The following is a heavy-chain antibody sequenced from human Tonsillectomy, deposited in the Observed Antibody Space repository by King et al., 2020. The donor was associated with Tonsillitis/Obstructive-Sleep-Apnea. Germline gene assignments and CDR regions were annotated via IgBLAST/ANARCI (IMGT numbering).Heavy chain of an antibody. V-gene: IGHV4-59*08. D-gene: IGHD1-1*01. CDR3: ARHLDAADY. J-gene: IGHJ4*02. CDR2: IYYSGST. Sequence: VQLQESGPGLVKPSETLCLTCTVSGGSISSYYWSWIRQPPGKGLEWIGYIYYSGSTNYNPSLKSRVTISVDTSKNQFSLKLSSVTAADTAVYYCARHLDAADYWGQGTLVTVSS. CDR1: GGSISSYY.